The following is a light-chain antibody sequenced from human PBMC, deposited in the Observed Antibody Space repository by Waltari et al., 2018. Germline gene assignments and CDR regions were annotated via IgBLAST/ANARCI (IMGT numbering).Light chain of an antibody. Sequence: EIVFTQSPGTLSLSPGERATLSCRASQYVSSSSLAWYQQKPGQAPRLLIYGASSRATGIPDRFSGSGSGTDFTLTISRLEPEDFVVYYCQQYGTSPPYTFGQGTKLEI. CDR2: GAS. V-gene: IGKV3-20*01. CDR3: QQYGTSPPYT. J-gene: IGKJ2*01. CDR1: QYVSSSS.